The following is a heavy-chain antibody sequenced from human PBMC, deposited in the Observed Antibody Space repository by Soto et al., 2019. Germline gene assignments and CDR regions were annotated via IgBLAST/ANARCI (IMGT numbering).Heavy chain of an antibody. Sequence: EVRLVESGGGLVQPGGSLRLSCAASGFTFSTYWMHWVRQAPGKGLVWVSRINGDGTTTQYADSVKGRFTISRDNAKNTQYLQMNTLRGDDTAMYYCASIPMVRGPSDYWGQGTLVTVSS. D-gene: IGHD3-10*01. CDR2: INGDGTTT. J-gene: IGHJ4*02. CDR1: GFTFSTYW. CDR3: ASIPMVRGPSDY. V-gene: IGHV3-74*02.